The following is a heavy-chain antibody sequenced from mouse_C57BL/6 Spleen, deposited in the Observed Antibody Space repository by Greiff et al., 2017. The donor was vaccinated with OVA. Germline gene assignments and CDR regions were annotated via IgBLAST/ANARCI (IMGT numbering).Heavy chain of an antibody. CDR3: ARSESWDAYYFDY. V-gene: IGHV1-72*01. CDR2: IDPNSGGT. Sequence: QVQLQQPGAELVKPGASVKLSCKASGYTFTSYWMHWVKQRPGRGLEWIGRIDPNSGGTKYNEKFKSKATLTVDKPSSTAYMQLSSLTSEDSAVYDCARSESWDAYYFDYWGQGTTLTVSS. J-gene: IGHJ2*01. CDR1: GYTFTSYW. D-gene: IGHD4-1*01.